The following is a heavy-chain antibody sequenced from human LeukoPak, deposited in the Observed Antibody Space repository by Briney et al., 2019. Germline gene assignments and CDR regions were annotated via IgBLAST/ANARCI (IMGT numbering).Heavy chain of an antibody. V-gene: IGHV1-3*03. CDR1: GYTFTSYG. CDR3: ASNYYDSSGYYHDY. D-gene: IGHD3-22*01. J-gene: IGHJ4*02. Sequence: ASVKVSCKASGYTFTSYGISWVRQAPGQGLEWMGWINAGNGNTKYSQEFQGRVTITRDTSASTAYMELSSLRSEDMAVYYCASNYYDSSGYYHDYWGQGTLVTVSS. CDR2: INAGNGNT.